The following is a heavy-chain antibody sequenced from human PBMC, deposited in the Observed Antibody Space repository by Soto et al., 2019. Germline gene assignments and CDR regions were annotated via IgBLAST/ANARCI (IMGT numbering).Heavy chain of an antibody. J-gene: IGHJ4*02. D-gene: IGHD3-10*01. V-gene: IGHV1-18*01. CDR2: ISAYNGNT. CDR1: GYTFTSYG. CDR3: ARLGLWFGELLSLNYFDY. Sequence: GASVKVSCKASGYTFTSYGISWVRQAPGQGLEWMGWISAYNGNTNYAQKLQGRVTMTTDTSTSTAYMELRSPRSDDTAVYYCARLGLWFGELLSLNYFDYWGQGTLVTVSS.